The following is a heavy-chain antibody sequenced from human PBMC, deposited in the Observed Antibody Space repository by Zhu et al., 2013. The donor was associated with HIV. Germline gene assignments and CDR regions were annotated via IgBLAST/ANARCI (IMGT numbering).Heavy chain of an antibody. D-gene: IGHD1-26*01. CDR3: ARGRGSGRDASDI. Sequence: QVQLVQSEAEVKKPGSSVKVSCKASGGTFSNYAISWVRQAPGQGLEWMGAIVPIFGTTDYAQRFQGRVTITADESTSTVYMELSSLRSDDTAMFYCARGRGSGRDASDIWGHGTMVTVSS. CDR1: GGTFSNYA. J-gene: IGHJ3*02. CDR2: IVPIFGTT. V-gene: IGHV1-69*01.